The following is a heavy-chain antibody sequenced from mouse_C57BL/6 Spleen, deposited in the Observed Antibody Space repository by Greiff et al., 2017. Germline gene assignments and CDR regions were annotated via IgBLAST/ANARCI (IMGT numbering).Heavy chain of an antibody. CDR2: IYPRSGTT. D-gene: IGHD2-13*01. J-gene: IGHJ3*01. CDR3: AREGEDGDYEAY. Sequence: QVQLKESGAELARPGASVKLSCKASGYTFTSYGISWVKQRPGQGLEWIGEIYPRSGTTYYTEKFKGKATLTADKSSSPAYMELRSLTSEDSAYYCCAREGEDGDYEAYWGQGTLVTVSA. V-gene: IGHV1-81*01. CDR1: GYTFTSYG.